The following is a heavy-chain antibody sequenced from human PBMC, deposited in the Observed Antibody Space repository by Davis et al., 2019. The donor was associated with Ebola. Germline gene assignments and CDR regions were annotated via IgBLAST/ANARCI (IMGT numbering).Heavy chain of an antibody. J-gene: IGHJ6*04. D-gene: IGHD6-19*01. Sequence: SETLSLTCTVSGGSISSYYWSWIRQPPGKGLEWIGYIYYSGSTNYNPSLKSQVTISVDTSKNQFSLKLSSVTAADTAVYYCARVGSGSLFFYYGMDVWGKGTTVTVSS. CDR3: ARVGSGSLFFYYGMDV. CDR1: GGSISSYY. V-gene: IGHV4-59*01. CDR2: IYYSGST.